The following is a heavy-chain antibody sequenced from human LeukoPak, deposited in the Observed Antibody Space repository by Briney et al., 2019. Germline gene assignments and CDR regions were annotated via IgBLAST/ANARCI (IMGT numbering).Heavy chain of an antibody. J-gene: IGHJ4*02. V-gene: IGHV1-46*01. D-gene: IGHD4-17*01. Sequence: ASVKVSCKASGYTFTSYYMHWVRQAPGQGLERMGIINPSGGSTSYAQKFQGRVTMTRDTSTSTVYMELSSLRSEDTAVYYCARDRDDYGEWGRNYFDYWGQGALVTVSS. CDR2: INPSGGST. CDR1: GYTFTSYY. CDR3: ARDRDDYGEWGRNYFDY.